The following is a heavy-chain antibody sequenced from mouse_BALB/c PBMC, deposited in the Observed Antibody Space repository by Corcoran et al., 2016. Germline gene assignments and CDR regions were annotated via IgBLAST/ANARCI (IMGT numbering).Heavy chain of an antibody. CDR1: GNTFTNYG. Sequence: QIQLVQSGPELKKPGETVKISCKASGNTFTNYGMNWVKQAPGKGLKWMGWINTYTGEATYADDFKGRFAFSLETSTSTAYLQINNLKNEDTATYFCARERTYPYAMDYWGQGTSVTVSS. CDR3: ARERTYPYAMDY. J-gene: IGHJ4*01. CDR2: INTYTGEA. V-gene: IGHV9-3-1*01. D-gene: IGHD2-10*01.